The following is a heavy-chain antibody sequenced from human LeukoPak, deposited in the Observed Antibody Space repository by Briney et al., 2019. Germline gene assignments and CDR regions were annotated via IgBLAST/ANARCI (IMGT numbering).Heavy chain of an antibody. J-gene: IGHJ4*02. CDR1: GGTFSSYA. Sequence: ASVKVSCKASGGTFSSYAISWVRQAPGQGPEWMGRIIPILGIANYAQKFQGRVTITADKSTSTAYMELSSLRSEDTAVYYCARDPGLPSTTEFDYWGQGTLVTVSS. V-gene: IGHV1-69*04. CDR3: ARDPGLPSTTEFDY. D-gene: IGHD1-1*01. CDR2: IIPILGIA.